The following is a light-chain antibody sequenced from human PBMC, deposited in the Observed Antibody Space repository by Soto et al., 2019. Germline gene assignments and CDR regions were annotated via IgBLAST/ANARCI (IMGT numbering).Light chain of an antibody. J-gene: IGKJ4*01. Sequence: DIQMTPSPSSLSASVGDRVTITCQASHNINNYLNWYQQKPGRAPKLLIYDASNLETGVPSRFSGSGSGTDFTFTISRLQPEDSAIYFCQKYDNLPPLTFGGGTKVEIK. CDR2: DAS. CDR1: HNINNY. V-gene: IGKV1-33*01. CDR3: QKYDNLPPLT.